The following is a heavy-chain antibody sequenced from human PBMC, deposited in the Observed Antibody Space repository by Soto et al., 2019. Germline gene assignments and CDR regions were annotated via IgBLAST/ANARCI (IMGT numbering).Heavy chain of an antibody. CDR2: INPSGGST. CDR1: GYTFTSYY. CDR3: ARDISIAAAQNWFDP. V-gene: IGHV1-46*03. D-gene: IGHD6-13*01. J-gene: IGHJ5*02. Sequence: ASVKVSCKASGYTFTSYYMHWVRQAPGQGLEWMGIINPSGGSTSYAQKFQGGVTMTRDTSTSTVYMELSSLRSEDTAVYYCARDISIAAAQNWFDPWGQGTLVTVSS.